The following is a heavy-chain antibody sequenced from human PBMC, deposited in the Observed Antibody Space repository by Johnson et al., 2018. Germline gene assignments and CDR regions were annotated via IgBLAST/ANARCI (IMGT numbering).Heavy chain of an antibody. CDR1: GFTFSSNN. J-gene: IGHJ6*02. V-gene: IGHV3-33*01. CDR3: ARGVDDYNYYYGMDI. D-gene: IGHD5-12*01. Sequence: QVQLQESGGGVVQPGRSRRLSCAASGFTFSSNNMHWVRQAPGKGLEWVAVIWYDGSDIYYSDYVKGRFTIFRDNSKNTLYLEMNSLRAEDTAVYYCARGVDDYNYYYGMDIWGQGTTVTVSS. CDR2: IWYDGSDI.